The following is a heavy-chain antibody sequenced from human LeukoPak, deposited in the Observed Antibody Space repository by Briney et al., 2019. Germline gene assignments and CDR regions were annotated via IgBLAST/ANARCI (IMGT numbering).Heavy chain of an antibody. Sequence: APVKVSCKASGYTFSSYGISWVRQAPGQGLEWMGWISAYNGNTNYAQKFQGRVTMTTDTSTSTAYMELRSLKSDDTAVYYCARDRGSGQLGWGQGTLVTVSS. J-gene: IGHJ4*02. V-gene: IGHV1-18*01. D-gene: IGHD6-6*01. CDR2: ISAYNGNT. CDR3: ARDRGSGQLG. CDR1: GYTFSSYG.